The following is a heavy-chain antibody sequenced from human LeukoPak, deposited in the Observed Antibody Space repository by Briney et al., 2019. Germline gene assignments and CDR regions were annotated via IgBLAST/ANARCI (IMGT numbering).Heavy chain of an antibody. J-gene: IGHJ6*02. CDR1: GDSVSSNSAA. CDR2: TYYRSKWYN. Sequence: SQTLSLTCALSGDSVSSNSAAWDWIRQSPSRGIEWLGRTYYRSKWYNDYAVSVKSLITINPDTSKNQFSLQLTSVTPEDTAVYYCTRGRDGYKYAYDYGMDVWGQGTTVTVSS. V-gene: IGHV6-1*01. CDR3: TRGRDGYKYAYDYGMDV. D-gene: IGHD5-24*01.